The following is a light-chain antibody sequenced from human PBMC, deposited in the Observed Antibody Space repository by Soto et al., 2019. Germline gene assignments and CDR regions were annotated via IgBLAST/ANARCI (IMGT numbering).Light chain of an antibody. CDR1: NIGSES. J-gene: IGLJ2*01. V-gene: IGLV3-21*04. CDR2: YDN. Sequence: SYELTQPPSVSVAPGQTAKIICGGNNIGSESVHWYQQKPGQAPVLVIYYDNDRPSGIPERFSGSNSGNTATLTISGVEAGDEADYYCQVWVDSSDHPVFGGGTKLTVL. CDR3: QVWVDSSDHPV.